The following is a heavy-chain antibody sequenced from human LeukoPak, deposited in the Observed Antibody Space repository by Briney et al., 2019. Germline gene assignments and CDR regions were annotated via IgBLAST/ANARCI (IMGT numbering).Heavy chain of an antibody. CDR3: ARVMNRHVYDRSGYFSISPKKYYYMDV. Sequence: GGSLRLSCAASGFTFSSYSLNWVRQAPGKGLEWVSSISSSSSYIYYADSVKGRFTISRDNGKNSLYLQMNSLRVEDTAVYYCARVMNRHVYDRSGYFSISPKKYYYMDVWGKGTTVSVSS. CDR2: ISSSSSYI. J-gene: IGHJ6*03. CDR1: GFTFSSYS. D-gene: IGHD3-22*01. V-gene: IGHV3-21*01.